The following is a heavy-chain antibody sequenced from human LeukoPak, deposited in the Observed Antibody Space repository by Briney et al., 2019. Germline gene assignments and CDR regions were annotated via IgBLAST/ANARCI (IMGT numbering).Heavy chain of an antibody. Sequence: GASVKVSCKASGYTFTGYFVHWVRQAPGQGLQWMGWINPNTGGTNYAQKFQGRVTMTRGTPISTAYMELSRLRSDDTAVYYCASGDYGDPPLNYWGQGTLVTVSS. J-gene: IGHJ4*02. CDR1: GYTFTGYF. V-gene: IGHV1-2*02. CDR3: ASGDYGDPPLNY. CDR2: INPNTGGT. D-gene: IGHD4/OR15-4a*01.